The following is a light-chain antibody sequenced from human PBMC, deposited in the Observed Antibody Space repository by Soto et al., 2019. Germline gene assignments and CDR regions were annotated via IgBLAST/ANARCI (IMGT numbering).Light chain of an antibody. CDR2: EGS. Sequence: QSVLTQPASVSESPRQSITISCTGTRSDGASYKLVSWYQHHPGKAPKLIIYEGSKRPSGVSNRFSGSMSGDTASLTISGLQAEDEDDYYCCSYPNYDFFYVFGSGTKVTVL. J-gene: IGLJ1*01. CDR3: CSYPNYDFFYV. V-gene: IGLV2-23*01. CDR1: RSDGASYKL.